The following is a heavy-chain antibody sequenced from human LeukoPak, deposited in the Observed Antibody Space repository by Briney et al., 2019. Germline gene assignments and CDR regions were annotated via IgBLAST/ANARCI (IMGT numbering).Heavy chain of an antibody. V-gene: IGHV3-23*01. Sequence: GGSLRLSCAASGFTFSNYAMSWVRQAPGKGLEWVSGISGSGGSTYYADSVKGRLTISRDNSKNTLYLQMDGLRAEDTAVYYCAKVGIRISLTVVVFTTADDWYFDLWGRGTLVTVSS. CDR3: AKVGIRISLTVVVFTTADDWYFDL. CDR2: ISGSGGST. CDR1: GFTFSNYA. J-gene: IGHJ2*01. D-gene: IGHD3-22*01.